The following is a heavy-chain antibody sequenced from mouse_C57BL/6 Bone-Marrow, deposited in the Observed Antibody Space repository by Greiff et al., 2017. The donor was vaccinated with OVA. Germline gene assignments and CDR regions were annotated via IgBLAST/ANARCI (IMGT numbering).Heavy chain of an antibody. CDR3: ARGGYSSWFAY. Sequence: QVQLKQSGPELVKPGASVKISCKASGYAFSSSWMNWVKQRPGKGLEWIGRSYPGDGDTNYNGKFKGKATLTADKSSSTAYMQLSSLTSEDSAVYFCARGGYSSWFAYWGQGTLVTVSA. CDR1: GYAFSSSW. V-gene: IGHV1-82*01. J-gene: IGHJ3*01. CDR2: SYPGDGDT. D-gene: IGHD2-3*01.